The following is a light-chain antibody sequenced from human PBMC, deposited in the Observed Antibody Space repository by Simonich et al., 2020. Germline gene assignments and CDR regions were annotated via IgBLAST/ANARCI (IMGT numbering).Light chain of an antibody. CDR1: VLAKKY. V-gene: IGLV3-27*01. Sequence: SYELTQPSSVSVSPGQTARITCSGDVLAKKYARWFQQKPGQAPVLVIYKDSERPSGIPERFSGSSSGTTVTLTISGAQVEDEADYYCYSAAENNRVFGGGTKLTDL. CDR3: YSAAENNRV. CDR2: KDS. J-gene: IGLJ3*02.